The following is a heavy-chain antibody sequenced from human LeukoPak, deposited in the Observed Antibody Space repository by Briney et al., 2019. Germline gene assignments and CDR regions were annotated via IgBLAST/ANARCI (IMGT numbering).Heavy chain of an antibody. CDR3: ARAPFDY. Sequence: GGSLRLSCAASGFTFSGYTMMWVRQAPGKGLEWVSTVSYSGESTYYADSVRGRFPISRDNSRGTLYLRMDRLTAEDTAVYYCARAPFDYWGQGTPLTVSS. V-gene: IGHV3-23*01. CDR1: GFTFSGYT. CDR2: VSYSGEST. J-gene: IGHJ4*02.